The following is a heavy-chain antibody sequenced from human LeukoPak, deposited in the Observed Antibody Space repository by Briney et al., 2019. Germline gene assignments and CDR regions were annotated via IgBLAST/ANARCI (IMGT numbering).Heavy chain of an antibody. Sequence: GASVRVSCKATGYTFTDYYIHWVRQAPGQGLEWMGWINPNSGGTIYAQKFQGRVTMTRDTSISTAYMELSSLRSDDTAVCYCAPQPYDGHKALNYWGQGTLVTVSS. CDR1: GYTFTDYY. CDR3: APQPYDGHKALNY. J-gene: IGHJ4*02. CDR2: INPNSGGT. V-gene: IGHV1-2*02. D-gene: IGHD3-3*01.